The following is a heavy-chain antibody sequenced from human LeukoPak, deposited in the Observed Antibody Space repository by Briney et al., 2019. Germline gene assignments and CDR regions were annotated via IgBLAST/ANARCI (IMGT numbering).Heavy chain of an antibody. D-gene: IGHD3-16*01. CDR2: ISYDGSEK. CDR3: AKDIIGGFPDYFDY. Sequence: PGGSLRLSCAASGFSFSNYAMRWVRQAPGRGLEWVAVISYDGSEKYYGDSVRGRFTISRDNSKNTLDLQMNSLRAEDTAVYYCAKDIIGGFPDYFDYWGQGTLVSVSS. CDR1: GFSFSNYA. V-gene: IGHV3-30*04. J-gene: IGHJ4*02.